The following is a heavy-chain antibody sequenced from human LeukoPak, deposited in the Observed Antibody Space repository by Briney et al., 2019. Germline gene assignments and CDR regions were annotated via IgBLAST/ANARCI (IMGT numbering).Heavy chain of an antibody. CDR1: GGSISSINYY. CDR2: IYYSGST. J-gene: IGHJ4*02. CDR3: ARHASVDGNWPRPLDY. Sequence: SETLSLTCTVSGGSISSINYYWGWIRQSPGKGLEWIGNIYYSGSTYYKPSLKTRVTISVDTSKNQFSLKLTSVTAADTAIYYCARHASVDGNWPRPLDYWGQGSLVTVSS. D-gene: IGHD6-19*01. V-gene: IGHV4-39*01.